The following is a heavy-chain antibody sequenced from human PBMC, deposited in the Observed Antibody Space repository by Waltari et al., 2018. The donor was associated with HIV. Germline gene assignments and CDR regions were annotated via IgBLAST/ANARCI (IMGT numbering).Heavy chain of an antibody. CDR3: ARCSGSCYKMYYFDY. V-gene: IGHV3-30-3*01. Sequence: GRSLRLSCAASGFTFSSYAMHWVRQAPGKGLEWVAVISYDGSNKYYADSVKGRFTISRDNSKNTLYLQMNSLRAEDTAVYYCARCSGSCYKMYYFDYWGQGTLVTVSS. J-gene: IGHJ4*02. D-gene: IGHD2-15*01. CDR2: ISYDGSNK. CDR1: GFTFSSYA.